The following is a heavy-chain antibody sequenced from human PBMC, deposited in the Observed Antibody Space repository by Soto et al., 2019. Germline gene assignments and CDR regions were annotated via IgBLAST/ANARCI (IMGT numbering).Heavy chain of an antibody. CDR2: IIPIFGIT. J-gene: IGHJ1*01. CDR3: GTDARSRTGTTSSDELEL. V-gene: IGHV1-69*01. D-gene: IGHD1-1*01. CDR1: GGTFSGYA. Sequence: QAHLMQSGAEVKKPGSSVKVSCKASGGTFSGYAISWVRQRPGRGLEWMGGIIPIFGITTYAEKFQGRISLAAVESTATAFMDLRSLISEDSAVYYCGTDARSRTGTTSSDELELWGPGTRVTVSS.